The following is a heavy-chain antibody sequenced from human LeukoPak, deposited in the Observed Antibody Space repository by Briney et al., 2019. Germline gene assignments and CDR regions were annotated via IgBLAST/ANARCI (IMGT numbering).Heavy chain of an antibody. V-gene: IGHV3-21*01. Sequence: PGGSLRLSCAASGFTIMNSAMNWVRQAPGKGLEWVSSISSSSYIYYADSVKGRFTISRDNAKNSLYLQMNSLRAEDTAVYYCASHPSGYSLGFYYYMDVWGKGTTVTVSS. D-gene: IGHD3-22*01. CDR1: GFTIMNSA. CDR3: ASHPSGYSLGFYYYMDV. J-gene: IGHJ6*03. CDR2: ISSSSYI.